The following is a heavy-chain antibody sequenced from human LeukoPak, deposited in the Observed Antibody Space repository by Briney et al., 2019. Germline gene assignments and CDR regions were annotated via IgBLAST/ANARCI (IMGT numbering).Heavy chain of an antibody. J-gene: IGHJ4*02. CDR3: ARDLHSSGCPFDY. CDR2: IYYSGST. V-gene: IGHV4-38-2*02. D-gene: IGHD6-19*01. CDR1: GYSISSGYY. Sequence: SETLSLTCTVSGYSISSGYYWGWIRQPPGKGLEWIGSIYYSGSTYYNPSLKSRVTISVDTSKNQFSLKLSSVTAADTAVYYCARDLHSSGCPFDYWGQGTLVTVSS.